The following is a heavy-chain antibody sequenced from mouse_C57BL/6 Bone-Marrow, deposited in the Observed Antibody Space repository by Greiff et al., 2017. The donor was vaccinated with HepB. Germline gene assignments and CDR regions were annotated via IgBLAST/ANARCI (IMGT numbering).Heavy chain of an antibody. CDR1: GVDFSRYW. V-gene: IGHV4-1*01. CDR3: ARRSSGYEFAY. CDR2: INPDSSTI. Sequence: EADGVDFSRYWMSWVRRAPGKGLEWIGEINPDSSTINYAPSLKDKFIISRDNAKNTLYLQMSKVRSEDTALYYCARRSSGYEFAYWGQGTLVTVSA. J-gene: IGHJ3*01. D-gene: IGHD3-2*02.